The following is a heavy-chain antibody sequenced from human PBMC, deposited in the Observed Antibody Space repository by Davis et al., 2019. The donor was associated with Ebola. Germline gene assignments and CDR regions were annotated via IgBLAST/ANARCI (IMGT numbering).Heavy chain of an antibody. CDR3: ARGLGMGWFDP. CDR1: GGPFSGYY. D-gene: IGHD6-13*01. CDR2: ISHSGST. J-gene: IGHJ5*02. V-gene: IGHV4-34*01. Sequence: SETLSLTCAVYGGPFSGYYWSWIRQPPGKGLEWIGEISHSGSTNYNPSLKSRVTLSVDTSKNQFSLKLRSLTAADTAVYYCARGLGMGWFDPWGQGILVTVSS.